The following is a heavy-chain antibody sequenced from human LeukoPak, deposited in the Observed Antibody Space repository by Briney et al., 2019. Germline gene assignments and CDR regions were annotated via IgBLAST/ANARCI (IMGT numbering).Heavy chain of an antibody. D-gene: IGHD3-22*01. Sequence: GGSLRLSCAASGFTFGSYGMSWVRQAPGKGLEWVSFITPNADRASYADSVKGRFTISRDNPRNTLYMQMNSLGDEDTAVYYCAIMHGYYDGSGYWVQWGQGTLVTVSS. CDR2: ITPNADRA. J-gene: IGHJ1*01. CDR1: GFTFGSYG. V-gene: IGHV3-23*01. CDR3: AIMHGYYDGSGYWVQ.